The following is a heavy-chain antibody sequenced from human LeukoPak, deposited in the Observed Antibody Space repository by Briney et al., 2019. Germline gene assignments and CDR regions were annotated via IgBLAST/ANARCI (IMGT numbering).Heavy chain of an antibody. J-gene: IGHJ5*02. V-gene: IGHV3-23*01. CDR2: ISASGGRT. Sequence: PGGSLRLSCAASGFTFTNYAISWVRQAPGKGLEWVSSISASGGRTFYADSVKGRLTIFRDDSKNTVYLQMNSLRAEDTAVYYCAGGRDLTQNWFDPWGQGTLVTVSS. CDR3: AGGRDLTQNWFDP. D-gene: IGHD3-9*01. CDR1: GFTFTNYA.